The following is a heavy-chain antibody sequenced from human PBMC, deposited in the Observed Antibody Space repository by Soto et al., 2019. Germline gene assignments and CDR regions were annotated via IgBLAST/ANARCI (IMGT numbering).Heavy chain of an antibody. CDR3: AKAPHPGYSSGWHFDY. CDR1: GFTFDDYA. D-gene: IGHD6-19*01. Sequence: EVQLVESGGGLVQPGRSLRLSCAASGFTFDDYAMHWVRQAPGKGLEWVSGISWNSGSIGYADSVKGRFTISRDNAKNSLYLQMNSLRAEDTALYYCAKAPHPGYSSGWHFDYWGQGTLVTVSS. V-gene: IGHV3-9*01. CDR2: ISWNSGSI. J-gene: IGHJ4*02.